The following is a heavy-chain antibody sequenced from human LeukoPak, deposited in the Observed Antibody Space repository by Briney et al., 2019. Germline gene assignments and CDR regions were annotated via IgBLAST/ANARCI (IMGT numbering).Heavy chain of an antibody. CDR2: ISAYNGNT. D-gene: IGHD1-26*01. CDR1: GYTFTSYG. J-gene: IGHJ4*02. V-gene: IGHV1-18*01. CDR3: AREDIVGVTEGVDY. Sequence: ASVKVSCKASGYTFTSYGISWVLQAPGQGLEWMGWISAYNGNTNYAQKLQGRVTMTRDTSISTAYMELSRLRSDDTAVYYCAREDIVGVTEGVDYWGQGTLVTVSS.